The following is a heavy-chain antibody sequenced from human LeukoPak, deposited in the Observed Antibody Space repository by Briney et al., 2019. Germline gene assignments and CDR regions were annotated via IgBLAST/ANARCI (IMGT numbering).Heavy chain of an antibody. D-gene: IGHD2-21*01. CDR3: AGGFQMT. V-gene: IGHV4-59*08. CDR2: IYYSGST. J-gene: IGHJ5*02. Sequence: PSETLSLTCAVYGGSFSGYYWSWIRQPPGKGLEWIGYIYYSGSTNYNPSLKSRVTISVDTSKNQFSLKLSSVTATDTAVYYCAGGFQMTWGQGTLVTVSS. CDR1: GGSFSGYY.